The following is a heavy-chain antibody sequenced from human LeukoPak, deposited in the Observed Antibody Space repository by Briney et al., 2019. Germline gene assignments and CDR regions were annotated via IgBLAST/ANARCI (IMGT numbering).Heavy chain of an antibody. Sequence: GGSLRLSCAASGFTFEDYGMSWVRQAPGKGLEWVSGINWNGGSTGYADSVKGRFTISRDNAKNSLYLQMNSLRAEDTALYYCARAGETYDFWSGPNRIDYWGQGTLVTVSS. D-gene: IGHD3-3*01. V-gene: IGHV3-20*04. CDR1: GFTFEDYG. CDR2: INWNGGST. J-gene: IGHJ4*02. CDR3: ARAGETYDFWSGPNRIDY.